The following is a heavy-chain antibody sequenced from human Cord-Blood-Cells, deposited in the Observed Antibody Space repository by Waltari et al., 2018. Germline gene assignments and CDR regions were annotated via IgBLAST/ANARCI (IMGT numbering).Heavy chain of an antibody. V-gene: IGHV3-33*01. CDR3: ARDRVVAAYYYYYGMDV. Sequence: QVQLVESGGGVVQPGRSLRLSCAASGFTFSSYGMHWVRQAPGKGLEWVAVILYDGSNKYYADSGKGRFTISRDNSKNTLYLQMNSLRAEDTAVYYCARDRVVAAYYYYYGMDVWGQGTTVTVSS. D-gene: IGHD2-15*01. J-gene: IGHJ6*02. CDR2: ILYDGSNK. CDR1: GFTFSSYG.